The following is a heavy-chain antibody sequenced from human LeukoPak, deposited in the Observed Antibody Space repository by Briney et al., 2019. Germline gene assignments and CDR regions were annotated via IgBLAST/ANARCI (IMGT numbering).Heavy chain of an antibody. Sequence: GGSLRLSCAASGFTFSSYAMHWVRQAPGKGPEWVAKMKEDGTEIFYAGSVDGRFTISRDNSKNSLYLQMNSLRVEDTAVYYCATGGAPGGRFENWGQGTLVTVSS. J-gene: IGHJ4*02. V-gene: IGHV3-7*01. CDR3: ATGGAPGGRFEN. D-gene: IGHD3-16*01. CDR2: MKEDGTEI. CDR1: GFTFSSYA.